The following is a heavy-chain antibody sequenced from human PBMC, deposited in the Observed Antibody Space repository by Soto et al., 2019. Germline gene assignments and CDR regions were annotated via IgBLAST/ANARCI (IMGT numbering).Heavy chain of an antibody. V-gene: IGHV4-59*08. CDR2: IYYSGST. Sequence: SETLSLTCTVTGGSISSYYWSWIRQPPGKGLEWIGYIYYSGSTNYNPSLKSRVTISVDTSKNQFSLKLNSMTAADTAVYYCARHNYGSGSTYFDYRGQGTLVTVSS. CDR3: ARHNYGSGSTYFDY. CDR1: GGSISSYY. D-gene: IGHD3-10*01. J-gene: IGHJ4*02.